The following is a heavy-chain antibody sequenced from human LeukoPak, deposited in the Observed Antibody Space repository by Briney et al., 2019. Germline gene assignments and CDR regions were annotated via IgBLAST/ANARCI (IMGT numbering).Heavy chain of an antibody. V-gene: IGHV3-7*01. CDR1: GFTFSSDW. J-gene: IGHJ5*02. Sequence: PGGSLRLSCAVSGFTFSSDWMSWVRQAPGKGLEWVASIKQDGSENYYVDSVKGRFTISRDNAKNSLYLQMNSLRAEDTAVYYCARDCSSTSCYRGGFDPWGQGTLVTVSS. CDR2: IKQDGSEN. CDR3: ARDCSSTSCYRGGFDP. D-gene: IGHD2-2*02.